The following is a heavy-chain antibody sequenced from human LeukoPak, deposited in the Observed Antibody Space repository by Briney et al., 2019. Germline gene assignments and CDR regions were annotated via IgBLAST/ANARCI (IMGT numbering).Heavy chain of an antibody. Sequence: GGSLRLSCAASGFTFSSYSMNWVRQAPGKGLEWVSSISSSSSYIYYTDSVKGRFTISRDNAKNSLYLQMNSLRAEDTAAYYCARELDRPYYYYMDVWGKGTTVTISS. CDR3: ARELDRPYYYYMDV. D-gene: IGHD1-1*01. J-gene: IGHJ6*03. CDR2: ISSSSSYI. CDR1: GFTFSSYS. V-gene: IGHV3-21*01.